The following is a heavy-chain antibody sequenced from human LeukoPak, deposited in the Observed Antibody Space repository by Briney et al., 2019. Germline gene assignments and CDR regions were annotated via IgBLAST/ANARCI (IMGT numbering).Heavy chain of an antibody. V-gene: IGHV3-23*01. Sequence: GVSLRLSCAASGFTFSAYAMYWVRQAPGKGLEWVSSIEASGGATYYADSAKGRFTISRDNSKNTFYLQMNSLRAEDTAVYYCAKGSGSGWYGWFAPWGQGTLVTVSS. CDR2: IEASGGAT. D-gene: IGHD6-19*01. CDR3: AKGSGSGWYGWFAP. J-gene: IGHJ5*02. CDR1: GFTFSAYA.